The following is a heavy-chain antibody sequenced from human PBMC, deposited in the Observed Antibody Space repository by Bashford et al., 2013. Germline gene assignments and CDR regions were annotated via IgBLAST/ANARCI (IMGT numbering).Heavy chain of an antibody. D-gene: IGHD5-12*01. CDR2: FYNSGST. J-gene: IGHJ3*02. Sequence: SETLSLTCNVSGGSITANIYYWAWIRQPPGKGLVWIGNFYNSGSTYYNPSLKSRVTISIDRSKNQVSLKLTSVTAADTAVYYCARRPLPWMSFDIVGPRDSGHRLL. CDR3: ARRPLPWMSFDI. CDR1: GGSITANIYY. V-gene: IGHV4-39*01.